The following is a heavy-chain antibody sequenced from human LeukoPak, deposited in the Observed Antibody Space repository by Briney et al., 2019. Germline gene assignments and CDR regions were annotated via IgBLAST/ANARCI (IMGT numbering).Heavy chain of an antibody. V-gene: IGHV3-23*01. D-gene: IGHD4-17*01. CDR3: AKDPNGDYIGTFDI. Sequence: PGGSLRLSCAASGIIFSKYGMSWVRQAPGKGLEWVATVLGSGLPTYYADSVQGRFTISRDNSKNTLYLQMNSLRAEDTAIYYCAKDPNGDYIGTFDIWGQGTMVIVS. CDR1: GIIFSKYG. CDR2: VLGSGLPT. J-gene: IGHJ3*02.